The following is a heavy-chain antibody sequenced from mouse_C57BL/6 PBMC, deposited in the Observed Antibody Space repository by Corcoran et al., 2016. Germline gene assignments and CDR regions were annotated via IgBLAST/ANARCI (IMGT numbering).Heavy chain of an antibody. CDR2: IYPGSGNT. CDR1: GYPFTDYY. CDR3: ARRNYHGSYFDD. V-gene: IGHV1-76*01. Sequence: QVQLKQSGPELVRPGASVKLSCNASGYPFTDYYITWVKQRPGQGIEWIARIYPGSGNTYYNEKFKGKATLTAETSSSTAYMQPSSLTSEDSAVYFCARRNYHGSYFDDRGQGTTLTVSS. J-gene: IGHJ2*01. D-gene: IGHD2-1*01.